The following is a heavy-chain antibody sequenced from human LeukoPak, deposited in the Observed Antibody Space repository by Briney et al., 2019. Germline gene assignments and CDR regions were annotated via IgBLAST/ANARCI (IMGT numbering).Heavy chain of an antibody. J-gene: IGHJ4*02. Sequence: SETLSLTCTVSGDSISSGSYYWSWIRQPAGKGLEWIGRIYGRGGSNYNPSLKSRVTISIDKSKNQFSLKLFSVTAADTAVYYCARGISHVYFDYWGQGTLVTVSS. CDR3: ARGISHVYFDY. CDR2: IYGRGGS. V-gene: IGHV4-61*02. CDR1: GDSISSGSYY.